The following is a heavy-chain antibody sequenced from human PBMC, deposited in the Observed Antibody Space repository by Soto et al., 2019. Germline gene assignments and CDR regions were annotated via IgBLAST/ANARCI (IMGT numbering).Heavy chain of an antibody. CDR1: GFTFSSYG. CDR2: ISYDGSNK. Sequence: LRLSCSASGFTFSSYGMHWVRQAPGKGLEWVAVISYDGSNKYYADSVKGRFTISRDNSKNTLYLQMNSLRAEDTAVYYCAKSRGIVVVPAAPWFDPWGQGTPVTFSS. CDR3: AKSRGIVVVPAAPWFDP. V-gene: IGHV3-30*18. J-gene: IGHJ5*02. D-gene: IGHD2-2*01.